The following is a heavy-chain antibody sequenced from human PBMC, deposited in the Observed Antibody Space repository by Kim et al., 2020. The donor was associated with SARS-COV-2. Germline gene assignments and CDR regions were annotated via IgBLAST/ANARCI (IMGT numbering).Heavy chain of an antibody. D-gene: IGHD2-15*01. Sequence: KGRFTISRDNSKTTLYLQMNSLRAEDTAVYYCAKDLAADAPIVVVVACDYWGQGTLVTVSS. V-gene: IGHV3-30*02. J-gene: IGHJ4*02. CDR3: AKDLAADAPIVVVVACDY.